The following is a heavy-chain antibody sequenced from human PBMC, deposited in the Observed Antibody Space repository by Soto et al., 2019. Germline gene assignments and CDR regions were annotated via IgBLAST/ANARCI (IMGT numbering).Heavy chain of an antibody. CDR3: ARRTTVVGMDV. CDR1: GYTFASYY. CDR2: INPSGGNT. Sequence: ASVKVSCKASGYTFASYYLHWVRQAPGQGLEWMGIINPSGGNTNYAHKFQGRVSMTRDTSTSTVYMELSSLRSEDTAVYYCARRTTVVGMDVWGQGTTVTDSS. V-gene: IGHV1-46*01. D-gene: IGHD4-4*01. J-gene: IGHJ6*02.